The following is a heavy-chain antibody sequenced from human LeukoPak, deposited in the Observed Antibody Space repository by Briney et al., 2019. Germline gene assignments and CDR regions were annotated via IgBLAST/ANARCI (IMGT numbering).Heavy chain of an antibody. Sequence: GGSLRLSCAASGFTFSSYAMSWVRQAPGKGLEWVSTISGSGDSTYYADSVKGRFTISRDNSKNTLHLQMNSLRAEDTAVYSCAKGRSGVSSAAINYWGQGTLLTVSS. CDR1: GFTFSSYA. CDR3: AKGRSGVSSAAINY. CDR2: ISGSGDST. D-gene: IGHD2-2*01. V-gene: IGHV3-23*01. J-gene: IGHJ4*02.